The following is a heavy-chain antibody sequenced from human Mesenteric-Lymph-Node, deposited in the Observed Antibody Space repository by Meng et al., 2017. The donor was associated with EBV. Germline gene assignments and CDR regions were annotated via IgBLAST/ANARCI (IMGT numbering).Heavy chain of an antibody. Sequence: VHLQESGPGLLKPSQTLSLTWPVSGASLRSGVYYWSWIRQPPGKGLEWMGYIYYRGSTYYNPSLKSRVTISVDTSKNLLSLKVNSVTAADTAVYYCAGHDFGDYAFDYWGQGTLVTVSS. CDR2: IYYRGST. CDR3: AGHDFGDYAFDY. D-gene: IGHD4-17*01. CDR1: GASLRSGVYY. J-gene: IGHJ4*02. V-gene: IGHV4-30-4*01.